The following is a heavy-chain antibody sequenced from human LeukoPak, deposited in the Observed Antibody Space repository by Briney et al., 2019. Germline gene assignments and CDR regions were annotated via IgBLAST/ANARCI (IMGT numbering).Heavy chain of an antibody. CDR1: GGSISSSSYY. D-gene: IGHD6-13*01. Sequence: SETLSLTCTVSGGSISSSSYYWSWIRQPPGKGLEWIGYIYYSGSTNYNPSLKSRVTISVDTSKNQFSLKLSSVTAADTAVYYCARIWGAAGTIFDYWGQGTLVTVSS. CDR3: ARIWGAAGTIFDY. J-gene: IGHJ4*02. CDR2: IYYSGST. V-gene: IGHV4-61*01.